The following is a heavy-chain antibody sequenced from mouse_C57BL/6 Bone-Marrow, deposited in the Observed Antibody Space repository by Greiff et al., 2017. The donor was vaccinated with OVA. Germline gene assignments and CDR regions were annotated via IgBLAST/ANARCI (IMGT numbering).Heavy chain of an antibody. CDR1: GYTFTDYY. D-gene: IGHD2-1*01. V-gene: IGHV1-26*01. CDR2: INPNNGGT. Sequence: EVQLQQSGPELVKPGASVKISCKASGYTFTDYYMNWVKQSHGKSLEWIGDINPNNGGTSYNQKFKGKATLTVDKSSSTAYMELRSLTSEDSAVYYCARSNSLAYGNYEDFDYWGQGTTLTVSS. CDR3: ARSNSLAYGNYEDFDY. J-gene: IGHJ2*01.